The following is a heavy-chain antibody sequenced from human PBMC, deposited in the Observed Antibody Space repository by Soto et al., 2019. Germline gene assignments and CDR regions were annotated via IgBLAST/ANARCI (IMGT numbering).Heavy chain of an antibody. CDR3: ARDTGNYYDSSGFDY. D-gene: IGHD3-22*01. V-gene: IGHV3-11*06. Sequence: GGSLRLSCAASGFTFSDYYMSWIRQAPGKGLEWVSYISSSSSYTNYADSVKGRFTISRDNAKNSLYPQMNSLRAEDTAVYYCARDTGNYYDSSGFDYWGQGTLVTVSS. CDR1: GFTFSDYY. CDR2: ISSSSSYT. J-gene: IGHJ4*02.